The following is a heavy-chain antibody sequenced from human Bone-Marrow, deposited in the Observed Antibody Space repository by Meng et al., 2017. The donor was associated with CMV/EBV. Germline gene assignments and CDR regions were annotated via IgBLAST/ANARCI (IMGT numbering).Heavy chain of an antibody. J-gene: IGHJ6*02. Sequence: SVKVSCKASGGTFSSYAISWVRQAPGQGLEWMGGIIPIFGTANYAQKFQGRVTITTDESTSTAYMELSSLRSEDTAVYYCAITREDSSSWLYYYYGMDVWGQGTTVTVSS. V-gene: IGHV1-69*05. CDR2: IIPIFGTA. D-gene: IGHD6-13*01. CDR1: GGTFSSYA. CDR3: AITREDSSSWLYYYYGMDV.